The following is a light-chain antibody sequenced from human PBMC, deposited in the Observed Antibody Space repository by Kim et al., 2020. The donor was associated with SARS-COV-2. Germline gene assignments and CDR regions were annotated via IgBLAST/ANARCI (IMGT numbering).Light chain of an antibody. CDR1: SSNIGSNY. CDR2: DNT. J-gene: IGLJ2*01. Sequence: QSVLTQPPSVSAAPGQTVTISCSGASSNIGSNYVFWYRQFPGSAPRLVIYDNTKRASGIPDRFSGSKSGTSATLDISGLQTGDEDDYYCGTWDDALTTDVVFGGGTQLTVL. CDR3: GTWDDALTTDVV. V-gene: IGLV1-51*01.